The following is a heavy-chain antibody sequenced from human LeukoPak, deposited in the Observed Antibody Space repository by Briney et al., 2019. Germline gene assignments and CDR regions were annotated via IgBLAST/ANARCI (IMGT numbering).Heavy chain of an antibody. D-gene: IGHD6-19*01. CDR2: INPNSGGT. J-gene: IGHJ4*02. CDR3: ARVSGVAGIELDY. V-gene: IGHV1-2*06. CDR1: GYTFTGYY. Sequence: ASVKVSCKASGYTFTGYYMHWVRQAPGQGLEWMGRINPNSGGTNYAQKFQGRVTMTRDTSISTAYMELSRLRSDDTAVYYCARVSGVAGIELDYWGQGTLVTVSS.